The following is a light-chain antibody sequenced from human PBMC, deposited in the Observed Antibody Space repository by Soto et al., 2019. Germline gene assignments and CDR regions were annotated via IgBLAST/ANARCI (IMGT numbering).Light chain of an antibody. Sequence: QSALTQPASVSGSPGQSITISCSGTSSDVGGSDYVSWYQQHPGEAPKLMIYDVSYRPSGISNRFSGSKSGNTASLTISGLQAEDEADYFCSSYKSSAPGVLFGGGTKLTVL. CDR3: SSYKSSAPGVL. CDR1: SSDVGGSDY. V-gene: IGLV2-14*03. J-gene: IGLJ2*01. CDR2: DVS.